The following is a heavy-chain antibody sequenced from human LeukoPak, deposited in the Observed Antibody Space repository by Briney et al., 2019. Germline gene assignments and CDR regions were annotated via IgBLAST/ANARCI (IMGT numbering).Heavy chain of an antibody. Sequence: GSLRLSCAASGFTFSSYWMHWVRQAPGKGLVCVSRINSDGSSTSYADSVKGRFTISRDNAKNTLYLQMNSLRAEDTAVYYCARSTVTTPLDYYYYMDVWGKGTTVTVSS. J-gene: IGHJ6*03. CDR2: INSDGSST. V-gene: IGHV3-74*01. CDR3: ARSTVTTPLDYYYYMDV. CDR1: GFTFSSYW. D-gene: IGHD4-17*01.